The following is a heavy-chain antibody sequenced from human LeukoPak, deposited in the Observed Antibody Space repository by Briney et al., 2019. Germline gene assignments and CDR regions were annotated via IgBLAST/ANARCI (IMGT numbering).Heavy chain of an antibody. CDR3: ARSTDIVATSGADY. V-gene: IGHV1-2*02. CDR2: FNPRSGGT. D-gene: IGHD5-12*01. J-gene: IGHJ4*02. Sequence: ASVKVSCKASGYTFTGYYLHWVRQAPGQGLEWMGWFNPRSGGTNYAQKFQDRVTMTRDTSTTTAYMELSRLRSDDTAVYYCARSTDIVATSGADYWGQGTLVTVPS. CDR1: GYTFTGYY.